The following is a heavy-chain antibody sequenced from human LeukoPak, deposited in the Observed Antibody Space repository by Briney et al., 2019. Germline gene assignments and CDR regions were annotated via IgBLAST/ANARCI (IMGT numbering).Heavy chain of an antibody. D-gene: IGHD7-27*01. CDR1: GFTFTSYA. CDR3: AEWGADWGYYFYHYGLDV. CDR2: ISASATNN. J-gene: IGHJ6*02. V-gene: IGHV3-23*01. Sequence: PGGSLRLSCAASGFTFTSYAMSWVRQAPGKGLEWVSDISASATNNYYADSERGRFTTSRDNSQNTLYLHMNSLTADDTAVYYCAEWGADWGYYFYHYGLDVWGQGTTVTVSS.